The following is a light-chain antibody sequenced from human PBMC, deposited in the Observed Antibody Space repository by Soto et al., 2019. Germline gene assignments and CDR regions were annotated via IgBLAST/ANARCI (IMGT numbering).Light chain of an antibody. Sequence: QSALTQPPSASGTPGQRVTISCSGSTSNIGSNTVNWYQQLPGTAPKVLIYSNNQRPSGVPDRFSGSKSGTSASLAISGLQSEDEADYYCATWDDSLNVSVVFGGGTKVTVL. CDR2: SNN. CDR3: ATWDDSLNVSVV. V-gene: IGLV1-44*01. CDR1: TSNIGSNT. J-gene: IGLJ2*01.